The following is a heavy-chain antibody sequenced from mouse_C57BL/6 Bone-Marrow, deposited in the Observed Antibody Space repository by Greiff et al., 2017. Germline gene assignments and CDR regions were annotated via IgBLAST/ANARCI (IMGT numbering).Heavy chain of an antibody. Sequence: EVKLMESGGGLVKPGGSLKLSCAASGFTFSDYGMHWVRQAPEKGLEWVAYISSGSSTIYYADTVKGRFTISRDNAKNTLFLQMTSLRSEDTAMYYCARSGYYVYYAMDYWGQGTSVTVSS. J-gene: IGHJ4*01. CDR2: ISSGSSTI. D-gene: IGHD2-3*01. V-gene: IGHV5-17*01. CDR3: ARSGYYVYYAMDY. CDR1: GFTFSDYG.